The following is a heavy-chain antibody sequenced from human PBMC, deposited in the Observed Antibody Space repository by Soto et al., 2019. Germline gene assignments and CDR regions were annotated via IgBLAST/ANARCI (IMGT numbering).Heavy chain of an antibody. D-gene: IGHD3-10*01. Sequence: GGSLRLSCAASGFTFSNAWMRWVRQAPGKGLEWVARLKGKTDGGTTDYAGSVKGRFTVSSDDSKNTLYLQMSSLKTEDTAVYYCATGYYGSGSYLVHWGQGTPVTVSS. CDR2: LKGKTDGGTT. J-gene: IGHJ4*02. CDR1: GFTFSNAW. CDR3: ATGYYGSGSYLVH. V-gene: IGHV3-15*01.